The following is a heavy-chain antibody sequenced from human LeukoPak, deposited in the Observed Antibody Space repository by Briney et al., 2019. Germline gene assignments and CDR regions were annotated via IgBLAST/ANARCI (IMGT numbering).Heavy chain of an antibody. CDR1: GGSISSGNYY. CDR2: IYYSGST. J-gene: IGHJ2*01. D-gene: IGHD3-10*01. V-gene: IGHV4-30-4*08. CDR3: ARWYYYGSGVRYFDL. Sequence: PSETLSLTCTVSGGSISSGNYYWSWIRQPPGKGLEWIGYIYYSGSTYYTPSLKSRVTISVDTSKNQFSLKLSSVTAADTAVYYCARWYYYGSGVRYFDLWGRGTLVTVSS.